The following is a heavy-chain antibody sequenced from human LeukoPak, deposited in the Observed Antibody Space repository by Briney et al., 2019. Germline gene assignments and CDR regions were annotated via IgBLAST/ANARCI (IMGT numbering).Heavy chain of an antibody. J-gene: IGHJ4*02. CDR2: ISSSGSSM. V-gene: IGHV3-11*04. CDR1: GFTFSDYH. Sequence: GGSLRLSCAASGFTFSDYHMTWIRQAPGKGLEWVSYISSSGSSMYYADSVKGRFTISRDNSKNTLYPQMNSLRAEDTAVYYCAKDRRYYGSGSYFDYWGQGTLVTVSS. D-gene: IGHD3-10*01. CDR3: AKDRRYYGSGSYFDY.